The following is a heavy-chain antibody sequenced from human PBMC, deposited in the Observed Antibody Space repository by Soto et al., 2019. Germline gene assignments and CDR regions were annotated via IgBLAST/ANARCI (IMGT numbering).Heavy chain of an antibody. Sequence: QVQLVQSGSEMKKPGASVKVSCKTSGYTFISFAISWVRQAPGQGLEWMGWINTYNGKTNYAKKFQGRLTVTTDTSTSTASMELRSLRSEDTAVYYCARDRGYCSGGRCTSDWFDPWGQGTLVTVSS. CDR1: GYTFISFA. CDR2: INTYNGKT. J-gene: IGHJ5*02. D-gene: IGHD2-15*01. CDR3: ARDRGYCSGGRCTSDWFDP. V-gene: IGHV1-18*04.